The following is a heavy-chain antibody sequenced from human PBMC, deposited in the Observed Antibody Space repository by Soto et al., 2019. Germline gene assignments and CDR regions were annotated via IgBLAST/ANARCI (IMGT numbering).Heavy chain of an antibody. D-gene: IGHD3-10*01. CDR1: GGSISSGGYY. V-gene: IGHV4-61*08. CDR3: ARVSGLGGWFGESRAHFHY. J-gene: IGHJ4*02. Sequence: SETLSLTCSVSGGSISSGGYYWSWIRQHPGKGLEWIGYIYYSGSTNYNPSLKSRVTIAVDTSKNQFSLKLSYVPVADTAVYYCARVSGLGGWFGESRAHFHYWGQGTLVTAPS. CDR2: IYYSGST.